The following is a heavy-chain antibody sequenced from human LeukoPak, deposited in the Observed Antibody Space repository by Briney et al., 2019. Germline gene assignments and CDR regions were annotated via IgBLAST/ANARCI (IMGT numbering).Heavy chain of an antibody. CDR2: ISCDGSNK. CDR3: ARWDI. Sequence: GGSLRLSCAASGFTFRSYTIHWVRQAPGKGLEWVAIISCDGSNKYYADSVKGRFTISRDNSKNTLYLQMNSLRAEDTAVYYRARWDIWGQGTMVTVSS. CDR1: GFTFRSYT. J-gene: IGHJ3*02. V-gene: IGHV3-30*01.